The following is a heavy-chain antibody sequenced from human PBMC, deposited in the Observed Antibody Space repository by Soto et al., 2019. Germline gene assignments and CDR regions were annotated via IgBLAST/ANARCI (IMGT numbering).Heavy chain of an antibody. CDR3: AADEGDYDFWSGYVSYYYYGMDV. J-gene: IGHJ6*02. CDR2: IVVGSGNT. Sequence: GPSVKVSCKASGFTFTSSAVQWVRQARGQRLEWIGWIVVGSGNTNYAQKFQERVTITRDMSTSTAYMELSSLRSEDTAVYYCAADEGDYDFWSGYVSYYYYGMDVWGQGTTVTVSS. D-gene: IGHD3-3*01. CDR1: GFTFTSSA. V-gene: IGHV1-58*01.